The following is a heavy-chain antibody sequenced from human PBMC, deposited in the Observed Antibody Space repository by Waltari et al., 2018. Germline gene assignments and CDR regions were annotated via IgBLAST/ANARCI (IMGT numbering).Heavy chain of an antibody. Sequence: VQLLEYGGGLVQSGGSLRLSCAASGFTFRSYAMNWVRQAPGKGVEWVSVISCSGGITDYADSVKGRFTISRDNSKNTLYLQMNNLRVEDTAVYYCASSLYGDYTQIWGRVFDYWGQGTLVTVSS. CDR2: ISCSGGIT. CDR3: ASSLYGDYTQIWGRVFDY. CDR1: GFTFRSYA. D-gene: IGHD4-17*01. J-gene: IGHJ4*02. V-gene: IGHV3-23*01.